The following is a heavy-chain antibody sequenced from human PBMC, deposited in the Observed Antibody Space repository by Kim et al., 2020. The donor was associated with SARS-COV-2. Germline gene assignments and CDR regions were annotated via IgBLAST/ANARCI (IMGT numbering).Heavy chain of an antibody. Sequence: SETLSLTCAVYGGSFSGYYWSWIRQPPGKGLEWIGEINHSGSTNYNPSLKSRVTISVDTSKNQFSLKLSSVTAADTAVYYCARGDSTDYGMDVWGQGTTVTVSS. CDR1: GGSFSGYY. D-gene: IGHD6-13*01. V-gene: IGHV4-34*01. CDR3: ARGDSTDYGMDV. J-gene: IGHJ6*02. CDR2: INHSGST.